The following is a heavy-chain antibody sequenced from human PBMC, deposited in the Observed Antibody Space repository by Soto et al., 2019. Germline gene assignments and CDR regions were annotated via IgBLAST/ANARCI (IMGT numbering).Heavy chain of an antibody. CDR2: ITPMFGTA. CDR1: GGTFSRYA. CDR3: AQTLGLAVAGPGRFDL. V-gene: IGHV1-69*12. J-gene: IGHJ2*01. Sequence: QVQLVQSGAEVKKYGSSVKVSCKASGGTFSRYAISWVRQAPGQGLEWMGGITPMFGTANYAQKFQGRVTITEDESTSTAYMELSRLRSDDTAVYYCAQTLGLAVAGPGRFDLWGRGTLVTVSS. D-gene: IGHD6-19*01.